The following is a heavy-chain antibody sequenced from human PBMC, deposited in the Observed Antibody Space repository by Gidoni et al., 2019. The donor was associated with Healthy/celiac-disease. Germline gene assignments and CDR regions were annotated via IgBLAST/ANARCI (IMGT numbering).Heavy chain of an antibody. CDR2: IYHSGST. CDR1: GCSISSGGYS. V-gene: IGHV4-30-2*01. D-gene: IGHD3-22*01. CDR3: ARGLNYYDSSGYYYVDAFDI. J-gene: IGHJ3*02. Sequence: QLQLQESGSGLVKPSQTLSLTCAVSGCSISSGGYSWSWIRQPPGKGLEWIGYIYHSGSTYYNPSLKSRVTISVDRSKNQFSLKLSSVTAADTAVYYWARGLNYYDSSGYYYVDAFDIWGQGTMVTVSS.